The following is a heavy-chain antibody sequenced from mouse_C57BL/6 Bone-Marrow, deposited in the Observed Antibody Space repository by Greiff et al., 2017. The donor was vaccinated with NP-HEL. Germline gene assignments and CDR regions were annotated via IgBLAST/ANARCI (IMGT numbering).Heavy chain of an antibody. Sequence: QVHVKQPGAELVKPGASVKLSCKASGYTFTSYWMQWVKQRPGQGLEWIGEIDPSDSYTNYNQKFKGKATLTVDTSSSTAYMQLSSLTSEDSAVYYCARRDDGYPWYFDVWGTGTTVTVSS. CDR3: ARRDDGYPWYFDV. CDR2: IDPSDSYT. CDR1: GYTFTSYW. J-gene: IGHJ1*03. D-gene: IGHD2-3*01. V-gene: IGHV1-50*01.